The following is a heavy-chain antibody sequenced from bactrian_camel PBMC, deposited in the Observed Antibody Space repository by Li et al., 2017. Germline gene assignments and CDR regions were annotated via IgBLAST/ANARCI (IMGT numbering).Heavy chain of an antibody. CDR1: GITFSRHD. CDR3: AALKSAGPQFRGPGLDPRLYTL. V-gene: IGHV3S6*01. D-gene: IGHD1*01. CDR2: ITSLPSLFRAA. J-gene: IGHJ4*01. Sequence: HVQLVESGGGLVQPGESLRLSCVASGITFSRHDMSWVRQAPGKEVEWVAGITSLPSLFRAASYADSVKGRFTISRDNAKDTLYLQMNNLQPEDTAEYYCAALKSAGPQFRGPGLDPRLYTLWGQGTQVTVS.